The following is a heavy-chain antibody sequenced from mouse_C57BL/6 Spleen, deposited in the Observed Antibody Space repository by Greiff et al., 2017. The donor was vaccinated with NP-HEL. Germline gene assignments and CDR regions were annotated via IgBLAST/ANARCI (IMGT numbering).Heavy chain of an antibody. D-gene: IGHD1-1*01. Sequence: EVHLVESGGGLVKPGGSLKLSCAASGFTFSDYGMHWVRQAPEKGLEWVAYISSGSSTIYYADTVKGRFTISRDNAKNTLFLQMTSLRSEDTAMYYCASSLYGSSYPWFAYWGQGTLVTVSA. CDR3: ASSLYGSSYPWFAY. CDR2: ISSGSSTI. V-gene: IGHV5-17*01. J-gene: IGHJ3*01. CDR1: GFTFSDYG.